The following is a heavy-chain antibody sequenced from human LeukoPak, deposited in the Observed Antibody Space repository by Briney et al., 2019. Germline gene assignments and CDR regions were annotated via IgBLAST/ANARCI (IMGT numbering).Heavy chain of an antibody. CDR3: ARDEGSGSYYNDWFDP. D-gene: IGHD3-10*01. V-gene: IGHV4-39*07. J-gene: IGHJ5*02. CDR1: GGSISSSSYY. CDR2: IYYSGST. Sequence: PSETLSLTCTVSGGSISSSSYYWGWIRQPPGKGLDWIVNIYYSGSTYYNPSLKSRVTISVDTSKNQFSLKLSSVTAADTAVYYCARDEGSGSYYNDWFDPWGQGNLVTVSS.